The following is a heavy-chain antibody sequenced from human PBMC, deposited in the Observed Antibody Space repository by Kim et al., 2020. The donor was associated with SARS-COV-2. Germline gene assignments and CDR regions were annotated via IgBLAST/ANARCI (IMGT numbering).Heavy chain of an antibody. D-gene: IGHD3-3*01. V-gene: IGHV4-30-2*04. J-gene: IGHJ4*02. Sequence: RVTISVDTSKNQFSLKLSSVTAADTAVYYCARTYYDFWSGYYPTYYFDYWGQGTLVTVSS. CDR3: ARTYYDFWSGYYPTYYFDY.